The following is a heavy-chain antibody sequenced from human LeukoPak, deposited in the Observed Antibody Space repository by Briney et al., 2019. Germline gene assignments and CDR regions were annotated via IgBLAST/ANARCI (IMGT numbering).Heavy chain of an antibody. CDR2: INPNSGGT. CDR3: ARDWEVATIPLY. V-gene: IGHV1-2*06. D-gene: IGHD5-12*01. J-gene: IGHJ4*02. Sequence: ASVKVSCKASGYTFTGYYMHWVRQAPGQGREWMGRINPNSGGTNYAQKFQGRVTMTRDTSISTAYMELSRLRSDDTAVYYCARDWEVATIPLYWGQGTLVTVSS. CDR1: GYTFTGYY.